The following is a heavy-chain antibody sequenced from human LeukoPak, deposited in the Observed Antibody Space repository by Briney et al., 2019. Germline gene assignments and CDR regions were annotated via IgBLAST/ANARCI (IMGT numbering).Heavy chain of an antibody. CDR3: ARITDRTIFGEIMHGFDI. CDR2: IYYSGST. Sequence: SETLSLTCTVSGGSISGYYWSWIRQPPGKGLEWIGYIYYSGSTSYNPSLKSRVTISVDTSKNQFSLKLNSVTAADTAVYYCARITDRTIFGEIMHGFDIWGQGTPVTVSS. V-gene: IGHV4-59*01. D-gene: IGHD3-3*01. J-gene: IGHJ3*02. CDR1: GGSISGYY.